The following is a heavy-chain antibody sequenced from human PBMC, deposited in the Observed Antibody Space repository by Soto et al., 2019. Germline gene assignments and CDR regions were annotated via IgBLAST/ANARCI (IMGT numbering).Heavy chain of an antibody. J-gene: IGHJ5*02. CDR3: AREGYCTNGVCYSWFDP. CDR2: IYYSGST. Sequence: SETLSLTCTVSGGSISSSSYYWGWIRQPPGKGLEWIGSIYYSGSTYYNPSLKSRVTISVDTSKNQFSLKLSSVTAADTAVYYCAREGYCTNGVCYSWFDPWCQRTLVTVS. V-gene: IGHV4-39*02. D-gene: IGHD2-8*01. CDR1: GGSISSSSYY.